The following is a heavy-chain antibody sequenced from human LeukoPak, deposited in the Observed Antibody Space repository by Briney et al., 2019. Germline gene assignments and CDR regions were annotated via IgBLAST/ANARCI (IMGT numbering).Heavy chain of an antibody. CDR2: IYYSRST. J-gene: IGHJ5*02. V-gene: IGHV4-59*08. CDR1: GGSSSSYY. D-gene: IGHD3-3*01. CDR3: ARRSYDFWSGYGNWFDP. Sequence: SETLSLTCTVSGGSSSSYYWSWIRQPPGKGLEWIGYIYYSRSTNYNPSLKSRVTISVDTSKTQFSLKLSSVTAADTAVYYCARRSYDFWSGYGNWFDPWGQGTLVTVSS.